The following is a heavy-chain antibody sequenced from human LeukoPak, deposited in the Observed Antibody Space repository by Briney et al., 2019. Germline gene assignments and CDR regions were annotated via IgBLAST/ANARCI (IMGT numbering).Heavy chain of an antibody. CDR2: ISGYNGNT. CDR3: ARARYIGAASGTLWFDP. D-gene: IGHD6-13*01. Sequence: ASVKVSCKASGYTFTSYGISWVRQAPGQGLDWMGWISGYNGNTDYAQNFQGRVTMTRDTSTSTAYMELNGLRSDDTAIYYCARARYIGAASGTLWFDPWGQGTLVTVSS. CDR1: GYTFTSYG. V-gene: IGHV1-18*01. J-gene: IGHJ5*02.